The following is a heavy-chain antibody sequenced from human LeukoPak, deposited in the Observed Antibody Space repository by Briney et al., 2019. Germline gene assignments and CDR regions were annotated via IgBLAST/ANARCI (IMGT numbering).Heavy chain of an antibody. J-gene: IGHJ4*02. CDR3: ARDLSGPSVY. CDR2: IRPDGGEK. CDR1: GFTFSNFW. Sequence: PGGSLRLSCVVSGFTFSNFWMSWVRQAPGKGLEWVINIRPDGGEKYFVDSVKGRFTISRDNAKNSLYLQMNSLRDEDTAVYYCARDLSGPSVYWGQGTLVTVSS. V-gene: IGHV3-7*01. D-gene: IGHD2-15*01.